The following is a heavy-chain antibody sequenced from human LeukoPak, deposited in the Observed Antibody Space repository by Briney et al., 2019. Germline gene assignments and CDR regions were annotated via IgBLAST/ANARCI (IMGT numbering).Heavy chain of an antibody. D-gene: IGHD5-18*01. CDR2: ISSSGSGDNT. Sequence: SGGSLRLSCAASGVTLSTYAMSWARQAPGKGLEWVSGISSSGSGDNTYYADSVKGRFTISRDNAKNSLYLQMNSLRAEDTAVYYCARHDTAMATDYGMDVWGQGTTVTVSS. CDR1: GVTLSTYA. J-gene: IGHJ6*02. CDR3: ARHDTAMATDYGMDV. V-gene: IGHV3-21*04.